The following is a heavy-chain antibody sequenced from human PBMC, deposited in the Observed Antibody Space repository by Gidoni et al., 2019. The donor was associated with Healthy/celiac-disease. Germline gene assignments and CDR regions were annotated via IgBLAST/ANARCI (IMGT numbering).Heavy chain of an antibody. D-gene: IGHD1-26*01. CDR1: GGTFSRYA. CDR3: ARELGRGSYTSFDY. J-gene: IGHJ4*02. CDR2: IIPIFGTA. Sequence: QVQLVQSGAEVKKPGSSVKVSCKASGGTFSRYAISWLRKAPGQGLELMGWIIPIFGTANYAQKFQGIVTITADKSTSTAYMELSSLRSEDTAVYYCARELGRGSYTSFDYWGQGTLVTVSS. V-gene: IGHV1-69*06.